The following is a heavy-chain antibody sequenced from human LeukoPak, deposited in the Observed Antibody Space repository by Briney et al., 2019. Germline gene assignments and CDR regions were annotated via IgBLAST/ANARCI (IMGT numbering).Heavy chain of an antibody. Sequence: SETLSLTCAVYGGPFSGYYWSWIRQPPGKGLEWIGEINHSGSTNYNPSLKSRVTISVDTSKNQFSLKLSSVTAADTAVYYCARDPDSSPGSGVDYWGQGTLVTVSS. J-gene: IGHJ4*02. D-gene: IGHD6-13*01. CDR2: INHSGST. CDR3: ARDPDSSPGSGVDY. CDR1: GGPFSGYY. V-gene: IGHV4-34*01.